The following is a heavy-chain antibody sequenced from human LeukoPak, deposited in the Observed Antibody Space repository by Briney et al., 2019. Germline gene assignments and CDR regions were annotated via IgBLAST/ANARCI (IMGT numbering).Heavy chain of an antibody. J-gene: IGHJ5*02. Sequence: PSETLSLTCAVYGGSFSDYYWSWIRQPPGKGLEWIGEINHSGSTSYNPSLKSRVTISVDTSKNQFPLKLSSVTAADTAVYYCARGEWGLRFDPWGQGTLVTVSS. CDR3: ARGEWGLRFDP. CDR1: GGSFSDYY. D-gene: IGHD4-17*01. V-gene: IGHV4-34*01. CDR2: INHSGST.